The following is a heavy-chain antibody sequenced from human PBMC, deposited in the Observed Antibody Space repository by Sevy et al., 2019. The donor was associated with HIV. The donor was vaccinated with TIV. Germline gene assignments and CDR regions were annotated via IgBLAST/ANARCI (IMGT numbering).Heavy chain of an antibody. V-gene: IGHV3-7*03. CDR3: ARDHPSTAPFDY. CDR2: IKQDGSEN. J-gene: IGHJ4*02. Sequence: GGSLRLSCAASGFTFSNFWMSWVRQAPGKGLEFVANIKQDGSENFYADSVKGRFTISRDNAKNSLFLQMNNLGVGETAVYYCARDHPSTAPFDYWGQGTLVTVSS. CDR1: GFTFSNFW. D-gene: IGHD2-21*02.